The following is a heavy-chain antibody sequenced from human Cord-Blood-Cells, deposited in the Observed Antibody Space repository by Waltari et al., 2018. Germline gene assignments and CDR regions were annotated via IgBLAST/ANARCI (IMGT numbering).Heavy chain of an antibody. CDR3: ASVLTYCGGDCYSAYGMDV. CDR2: IIPIFGTA. Sequence: QVQLVQSGAEVKKPGSSVKVSCKASGGTFSSYAISWVRPAPGQGLEWMGGIIPIFGTANYAQKFQGRVTITADKSTSTAYMELSSLRSEDTAVYYCASVLTYCGGDCYSAYGMDVWGQGTTVTVSS. J-gene: IGHJ6*02. CDR1: GGTFSSYA. D-gene: IGHD2-21*01. V-gene: IGHV1-69*06.